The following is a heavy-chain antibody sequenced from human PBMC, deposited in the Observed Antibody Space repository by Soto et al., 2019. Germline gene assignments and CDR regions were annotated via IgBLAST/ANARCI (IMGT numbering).Heavy chain of an antibody. CDR2: INPNSGGT. CDR1: GYTFTGYY. D-gene: IGHD3-22*01. CDR3: ARSMIVVVKGRYYYYGMDV. V-gene: IGHV1-2*04. Sequence: QVQLVQSGAEVKKPGASVKVSCKASGYTFTGYYMHWVRQAPGQGLEWMGWINPNSGGTNYAQKLQGWDTMTRDTSISTAYMELSRLRSDDTAVYYCARSMIVVVKGRYYYYGMDVWGQGTTVTVSS. J-gene: IGHJ6*02.